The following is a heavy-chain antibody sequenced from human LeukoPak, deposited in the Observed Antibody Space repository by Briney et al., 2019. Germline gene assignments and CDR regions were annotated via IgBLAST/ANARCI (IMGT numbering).Heavy chain of an antibody. CDR3: ARDSSGWYTDFDY. J-gene: IGHJ4*02. CDR1: GFTFSDYH. CDR2: ISSSSSYT. Sequence: GGSLRLSCAASGFTFSDYHMSWIRQAPGKGLEWVSYISSSSSYTNYADSVKGRFTISRDNAKNSLYLQMNSLRAEDTAVYYCARDSSGWYTDFDYWGQGTLVTVSP. V-gene: IGHV3-11*06. D-gene: IGHD6-19*01.